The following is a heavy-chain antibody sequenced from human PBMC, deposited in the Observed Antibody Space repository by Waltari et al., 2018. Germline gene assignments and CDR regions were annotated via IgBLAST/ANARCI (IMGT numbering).Heavy chain of an antibody. CDR2: IYTSGST. CDR3: ARGRELGGCFDY. J-gene: IGHJ4*02. Sequence: QVQLQESGPGLVKPSETLSLTCTVPGGSISRSYWSWIRQPAGKGLEWIGRIYTSGSTNYNPSLKSRVTMSVDTSKNQFSLKLSSVTAADTAVYYCARGRELGGCFDYWGQGTLVTVSS. D-gene: IGHD3-16*01. CDR1: GGSISRSY. V-gene: IGHV4-4*07.